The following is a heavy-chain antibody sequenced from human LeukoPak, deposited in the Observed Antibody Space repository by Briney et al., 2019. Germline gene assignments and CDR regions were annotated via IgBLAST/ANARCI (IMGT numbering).Heavy chain of an antibody. V-gene: IGHV1-69*04. D-gene: IGHD2-15*01. Sequence: APVKVSCKASGGTFSSYAISWVRQAPGQGLEWMGRIIPILGIANYAQKFQGRVTITADKSTSTAYMELSSLRSEDTAVYYCARQISGGSCYPQVCYYGMDVWGQGTTVTVSS. CDR3: ARQISGGSCYPQVCYYGMDV. J-gene: IGHJ6*02. CDR1: GGTFSSYA. CDR2: IIPILGIA.